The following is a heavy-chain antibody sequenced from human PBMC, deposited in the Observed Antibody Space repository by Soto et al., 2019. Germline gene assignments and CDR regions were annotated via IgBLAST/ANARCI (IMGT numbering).Heavy chain of an antibody. CDR1: GFTFSSYA. CDR2: IGESGTPT. J-gene: IGHJ6*02. CDR3: ARYIPGVRYYGMDV. V-gene: IGHV3-23*01. D-gene: IGHD2-2*01. Sequence: GGSLRLSCAASGFTFSSYAMKWVRQAPGKGLEWVSLIGESGTPTYYADSVKGRFTITRDNSGNTLFLEMYSLRAEDTAVYYCARYIPGVRYYGMDVWGQGTTVTVSS.